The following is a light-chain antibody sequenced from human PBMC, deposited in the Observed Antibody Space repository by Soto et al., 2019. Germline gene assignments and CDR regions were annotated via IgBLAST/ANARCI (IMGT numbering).Light chain of an antibody. CDR1: QDISSW. Sequence: DIQMTQSPSSVSASVGDRVTITCRASQDISSWLAWYQQEPGKAPKLLIYDASSLQSGVPSRFSGSGSGPDFTLTIGSLQPGDFATYYCQQANSFPITFGQGTRLEIK. CDR2: DAS. V-gene: IGKV1-12*01. J-gene: IGKJ5*01. CDR3: QQANSFPIT.